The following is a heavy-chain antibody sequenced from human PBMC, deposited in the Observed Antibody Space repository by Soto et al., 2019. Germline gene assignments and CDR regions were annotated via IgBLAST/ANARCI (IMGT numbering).Heavy chain of an antibody. CDR1: GYTFTGYY. J-gene: IGHJ4*02. CDR3: ASGDLLTGWTFDY. V-gene: IGHV1-2*04. D-gene: IGHD3-9*01. Sequence: QVQLVQSGTEVKKPGASVKVSCSASGYTFTGYYIHWVRQAPGQGLEWMGSINPTNGVTKYAQKFQGWVTMTGDLSRSTAYMELRRLRSHDTAVYYCASGDLLTGWTFDYWGQGTLVTVSA. CDR2: INPTNGVT.